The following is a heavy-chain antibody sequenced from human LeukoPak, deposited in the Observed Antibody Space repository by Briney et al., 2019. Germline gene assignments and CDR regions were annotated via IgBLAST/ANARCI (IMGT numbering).Heavy chain of an antibody. Sequence: ASVKVSCKASGYPFISTGINWLRQAPGHGLEWMGWISPYNGITNFAQQFQNRLTLTTDTSSRTSFMELKSLRYEDTATYYCARDHGGFWSGSAGFWGQGTLLTVSS. V-gene: IGHV1-18*01. D-gene: IGHD3-3*01. CDR3: ARDHGGFWSGSAGF. CDR2: ISPYNGIT. J-gene: IGHJ4*02. CDR1: GYPFISTG.